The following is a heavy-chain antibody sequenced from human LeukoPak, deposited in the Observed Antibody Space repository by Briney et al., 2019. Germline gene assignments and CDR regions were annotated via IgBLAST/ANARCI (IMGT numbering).Heavy chain of an antibody. J-gene: IGHJ4*02. CDR1: GYTFTGYY. D-gene: IGHD5-18*01. CDR2: INPNSGGT. Sequence: GASVKVSCKASGYTFTGYYMHWVRQAPGQGLEWMGWINPNSGGTNYAQKFQGRVTMTRDTSISTAYMELSRLRSDDTAVYYCARDTFGYSYGYDYWGQGTLVTVSS. CDR3: ARDTFGYSYGYDY. V-gene: IGHV1-2*02.